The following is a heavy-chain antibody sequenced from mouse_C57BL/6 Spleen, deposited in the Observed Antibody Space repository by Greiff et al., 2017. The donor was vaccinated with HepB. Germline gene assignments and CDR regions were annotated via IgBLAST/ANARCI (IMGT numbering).Heavy chain of an antibody. D-gene: IGHD2-1*01. CDR1: GYTFTDYE. V-gene: IGHV1-15*01. J-gene: IGHJ2*01. CDR2: IDPETGGT. Sequence: VQLQQSGAELVRPGASVTLSCKASGYTFTDYEMHWVKQTPVHGLEWIGAIDPETGGTAYNQKFKGKAILTADKSSSTAYMELRSLTSEDSAVYYCTGIYYGNYFDYWGQGTTLTVSS. CDR3: TGIYYGNYFDY.